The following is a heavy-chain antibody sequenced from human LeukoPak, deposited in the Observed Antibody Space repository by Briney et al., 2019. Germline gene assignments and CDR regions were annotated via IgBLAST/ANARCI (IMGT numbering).Heavy chain of an antibody. CDR1: GFTFSTYG. Sequence: GGSLRLSCEASGFTFSTYGIKWVRQAPGEGLEWVAAISANARSTYYADSVKGRFTISRDNLKNTVFLQMNSLRAGDTAVYYCARAAYSSTWYSRYFDLWGRGTLVTVSS. V-gene: IGHV3-23*01. J-gene: IGHJ2*01. CDR3: ARAAYSSTWYSRYFDL. CDR2: ISANARST. D-gene: IGHD6-13*01.